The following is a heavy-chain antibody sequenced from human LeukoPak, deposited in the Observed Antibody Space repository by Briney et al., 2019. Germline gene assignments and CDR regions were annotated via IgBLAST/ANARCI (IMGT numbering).Heavy chain of an antibody. V-gene: IGHV1-69*02. Sequence: SVKVSCKASGYTFTSYYMHWVRQAPGQGLEWMGRIIPILGIANYAQKFQGRVTITADKSTSTAYMELSSLRSEDTAVYYCAPDSPLGYWGQGTLVTVSS. CDR3: APDSPLGY. CDR2: IIPILGIA. CDR1: GYTFTSYY. J-gene: IGHJ4*02. D-gene: IGHD2-21*01.